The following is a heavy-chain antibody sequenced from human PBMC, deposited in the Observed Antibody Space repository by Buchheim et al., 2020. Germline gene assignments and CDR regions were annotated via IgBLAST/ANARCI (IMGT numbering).Heavy chain of an antibody. J-gene: IGHJ4*02. CDR3: ARGTVAGRNYYYDY. CDR1: GFTFSSYA. Sequence: VQLVESGGNLIQPGGSLRLSCAASGFTFSSYAMHWVRQAPGKGLEWVAVISYDGSNKYYADSVKGRFTISRDNSKNTLYLQMNSLRAEDTAVYYCARGTVAGRNYYYDYWGQGTL. CDR2: ISYDGSNK. D-gene: IGHD6-19*01. V-gene: IGHV3-30*04.